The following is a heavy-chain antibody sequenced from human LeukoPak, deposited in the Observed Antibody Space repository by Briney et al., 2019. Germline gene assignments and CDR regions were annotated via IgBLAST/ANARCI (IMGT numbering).Heavy chain of an antibody. V-gene: IGHV3-21*01. Sequence: PGGSLRLSCEASGFTFSNYNMNWARQAPGKGREWVSSISSSSSYIYYADSVRGRFTISRDNAKNSLYLQMISLRAEDTAVYYCARLGSGSNYWGQGTLVTVSS. CDR2: ISSSSSYI. CDR1: GFTFSNYN. D-gene: IGHD3-10*01. J-gene: IGHJ4*02. CDR3: ARLGSGSNY.